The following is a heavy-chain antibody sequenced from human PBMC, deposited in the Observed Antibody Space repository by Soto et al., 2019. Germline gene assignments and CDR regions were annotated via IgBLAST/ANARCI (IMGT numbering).Heavy chain of an antibody. CDR2: ISYNGIT. CDR3: AGYQGKKLRWVC. CDR1: GGSISSGDYY. Sequence: QVQLQESGPGLVKPSQTLSLTCTVSGGSISSGDYYWTWSRQPPGKGLEYIGYISYNGITYYNPSLERRLTISADTSKNQFSLKLSSVTAADTAVYYCAGYQGKKLRWVCWGQGTLVTVSS. D-gene: IGHD4-17*01. J-gene: IGHJ4*02. V-gene: IGHV4-30-4*01.